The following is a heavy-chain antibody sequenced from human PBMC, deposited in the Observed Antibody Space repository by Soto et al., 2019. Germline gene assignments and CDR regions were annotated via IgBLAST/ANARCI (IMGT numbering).Heavy chain of an antibody. CDR1: GDSVSSNSAA. CDR2: TYYRSKWYN. J-gene: IGHJ6*03. Sequence: SQTLSLTCAISGDSVSSNSAAWNWIRQSPSRGLEWLGRTYYRSKWYNDYAVSVKSRITISPDTSKNQFSLQLNSVTPEDTAVYYCARDRSGDFWSGYRYYYYYMDVWGKGTTVTVSS. D-gene: IGHD3-3*01. CDR3: ARDRSGDFWSGYRYYYYYMDV. V-gene: IGHV6-1*01.